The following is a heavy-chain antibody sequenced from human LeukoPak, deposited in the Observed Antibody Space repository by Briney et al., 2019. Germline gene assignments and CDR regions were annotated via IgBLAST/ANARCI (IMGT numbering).Heavy chain of an antibody. CDR2: ITIDGSII. CDR1: GFTFSNYW. CDR3: VRGGYSSNWGLFDY. Sequence: PGGSLRLSCTASGFTFSNYWMHWVRQGPGKGLVWVSRITIDGSIINYADSVKGRFTIFRDNAKNTLYLQMNSLRAEDTAVYYCVRGGYSSNWGLFDYWGQGTLVTVSS. V-gene: IGHV3-74*01. D-gene: IGHD6-13*01. J-gene: IGHJ4*02.